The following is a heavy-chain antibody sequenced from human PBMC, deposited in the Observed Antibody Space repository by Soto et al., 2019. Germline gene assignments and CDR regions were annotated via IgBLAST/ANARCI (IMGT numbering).Heavy chain of an antibody. V-gene: IGHV1-3*01. CDR3: ARPLYRGYPYDS. CDR1: GYTFTSYA. CDR2: INAGNGNT. J-gene: IGHJ4*02. Sequence: QVQLVQSGAEVKKPGASVKVSCKASGYTFTSYAMHWVRQAPGQRLEWMGWINAGNGNTKYSQKFQGRVTITRDTSASTDYMELSSLRSEDTAVYYCARPLYRGYPYDSWGQGTLVTVSS. D-gene: IGHD5-12*01.